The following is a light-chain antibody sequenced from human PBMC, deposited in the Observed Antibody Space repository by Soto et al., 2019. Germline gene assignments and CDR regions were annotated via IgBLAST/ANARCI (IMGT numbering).Light chain of an antibody. V-gene: IGKV1-39*01. CDR2: AAS. J-gene: IGKJ1*01. CDR3: QQSYSTPRT. CDR1: QSISSY. Sequence: DIQMTQSPSSLSASVGDRVTITCRARQSISSYLNWYQQKPGKAPKLLIYAASSLQSGVPSRFSGSGSGTDFTLTISSLQPEEFATYYCQQSYSTPRTFGQGTKVEIK.